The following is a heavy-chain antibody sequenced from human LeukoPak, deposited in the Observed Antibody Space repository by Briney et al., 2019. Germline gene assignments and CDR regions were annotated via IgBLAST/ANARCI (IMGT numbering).Heavy chain of an antibody. V-gene: IGHV3-23*01. J-gene: IGHJ4*02. D-gene: IGHD2-15*01. CDR3: AKAVRIMDMAFDY. CDR2: ISGSGDNT. Sequence: GGSLRLSCAASGFTFSSYAMTWVRQAPGKGLEWVSTISGSGDNTYDADSVKGRFTISRDNSKNTLYLQMDSLRAEDTAVYYCAKAVRIMDMAFDYWGQGTLVTVSS. CDR1: GFTFSSYA.